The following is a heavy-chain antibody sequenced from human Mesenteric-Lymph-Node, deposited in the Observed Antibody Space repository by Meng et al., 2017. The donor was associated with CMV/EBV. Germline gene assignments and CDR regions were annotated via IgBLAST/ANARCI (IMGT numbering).Heavy chain of an antibody. Sequence: SETLSLTCTVSGGSISSSSYYWGWIRQPPGKGLEWIGSMFYNGNTYYNPSLKSRVTISVDTSKNQFSLKVTSVTAADTAVYYCAKVDLLLDYWGQGTLVTVSS. CDR1: GGSISSSSYY. J-gene: IGHJ4*02. CDR2: MFYNGNT. V-gene: IGHV4-39*02. D-gene: IGHD2-15*01. CDR3: AKVDLLLDY.